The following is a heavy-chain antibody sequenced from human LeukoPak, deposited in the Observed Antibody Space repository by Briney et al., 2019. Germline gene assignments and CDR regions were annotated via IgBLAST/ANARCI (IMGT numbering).Heavy chain of an antibody. Sequence: GRSLRLSCAASGFTFSRYAMHWVRQAPGKGLEWVAVISYDGSSEYYADSVKGRFTISRDSSENTLYLQMNSLRVEDTAVYYCARVGYYSSGPFSYFDYWGQGTLVTVSS. D-gene: IGHD3-10*01. V-gene: IGHV3-30-3*01. CDR1: GFTFSRYA. J-gene: IGHJ4*02. CDR2: ISYDGSSE. CDR3: ARVGYYSSGPFSYFDY.